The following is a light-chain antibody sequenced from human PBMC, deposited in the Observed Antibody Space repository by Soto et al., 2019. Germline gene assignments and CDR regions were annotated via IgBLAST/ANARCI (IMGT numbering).Light chain of an antibody. CDR3: ATWDDSLSGPV. CDR1: SSNIGSNS. J-gene: IGLJ2*01. Sequence: QSVLTQPPSASGTPGQTVTITCSGGSSNIGSNSVSWYQQLPGSAPKLLIYTNNQRPSGVPDRFSGSKSGTSASLAVSGLQSEDEGHYYCATWDDSLSGPVFGGGTKVTVL. V-gene: IGLV1-44*01. CDR2: TNN.